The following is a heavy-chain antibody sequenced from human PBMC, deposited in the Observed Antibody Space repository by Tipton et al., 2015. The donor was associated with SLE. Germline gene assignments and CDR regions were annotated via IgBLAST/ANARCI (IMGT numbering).Heavy chain of an antibody. Sequence: GSLRLSCAASGFSFGAFYMDWVRQAPGKGLERLANIKQDGTAQYYLDSVRGRFTISRDNGKESLYLQMNNLRAEDTAVYYCARSPYWEGGYFDSWGQGILVTVSS. D-gene: IGHD2-8*02. J-gene: IGHJ4*02. V-gene: IGHV3-7*03. CDR1: GFSFGAFY. CDR2: IKQDGTAQ. CDR3: ARSPYWEGGYFDS.